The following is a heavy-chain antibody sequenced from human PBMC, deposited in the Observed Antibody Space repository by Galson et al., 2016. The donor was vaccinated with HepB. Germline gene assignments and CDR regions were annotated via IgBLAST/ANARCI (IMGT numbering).Heavy chain of an antibody. CDR2: IRSSANNYAT. V-gene: IGHV3-73*01. Sequence: SLRLSCAASGFTFSTYGMNWVRQASGKGLEWVGRIRSSANNYATAYAASVEGRFTVSRDDSKNTASLEMNGLKTEDTAVYYCLRGNTDSYYYMDVWGKGTTVTVSS. CDR3: LRGNTDSYYYMDV. J-gene: IGHJ6*03. D-gene: IGHD3-10*01. CDR1: GFTFSTYG.